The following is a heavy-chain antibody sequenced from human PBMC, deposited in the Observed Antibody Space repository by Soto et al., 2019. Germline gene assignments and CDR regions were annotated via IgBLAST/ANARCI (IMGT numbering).Heavy chain of an antibody. J-gene: IGHJ6*02. CDR3: ARGKNVQLWLRNYYYGMDV. D-gene: IGHD5-18*01. CDR1: GGSFSGYY. Sequence: SETLSLTCAVYGGSFSGYYWSWIRQPPGKGLEWIGEINHSGSTNYNPSLKSRVTISVDTSKNQFSLKLSSVTAADTAVYYCARGKNVQLWLRNYYYGMDVWGQGTTVTVSS. CDR2: INHSGST. V-gene: IGHV4-34*01.